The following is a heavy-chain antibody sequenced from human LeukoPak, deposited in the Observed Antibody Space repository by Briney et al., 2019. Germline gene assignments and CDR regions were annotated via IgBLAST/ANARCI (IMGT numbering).Heavy chain of an antibody. Sequence: SETLSLTCAVYGESFSVYYWSWIRQPPGKGLEWIGEIDHSGSTNYIPSLKSRVTISLDTSKKHFSLKLSSVTAADTAVYYCARLIAPYSRDYWGQGTLVTVSS. CDR1: GESFSVYY. CDR3: ARLIAPYSRDY. V-gene: IGHV4-34*01. J-gene: IGHJ4*02. D-gene: IGHD6-13*01. CDR2: IDHSGST.